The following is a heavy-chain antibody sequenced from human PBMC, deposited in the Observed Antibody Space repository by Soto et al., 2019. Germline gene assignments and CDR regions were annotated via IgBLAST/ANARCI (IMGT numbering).Heavy chain of an antibody. Sequence: LSCVASGFTLSSYWMSWVRQAPGKGLEWVANIKQDGSENYYVDSVTGRFTISRDNAKNSLYLQMNSLRAEDPAVSYFFRYSAVSYCWVPFSYWGQGXLVTVYS. J-gene: IGHJ4*02. CDR1: GFTLSSYW. D-gene: IGHD5-18*01. CDR2: IKQDGSEN. V-gene: IGHV3-7*05. CDR3: FRYSAVSYCWVPFSY.